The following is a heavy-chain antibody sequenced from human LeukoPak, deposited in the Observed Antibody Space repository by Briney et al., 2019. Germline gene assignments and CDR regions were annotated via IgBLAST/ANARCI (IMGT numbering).Heavy chain of an antibody. CDR2: ITSRSNYI. V-gene: IGHV3-21*01. Sequence: GGSLRLSCAASGFSFSSYSLNWVRQAPGKGLEWVSTITSRSNYIYYADSVKGRFTISRDNAKNSLYLQMNSLRAEDTAVYYCARLGGSYHRAYFDYWGQGTLVAVSS. D-gene: IGHD1-26*01. J-gene: IGHJ4*02. CDR3: ARLGGSYHRAYFDY. CDR1: GFSFSSYS.